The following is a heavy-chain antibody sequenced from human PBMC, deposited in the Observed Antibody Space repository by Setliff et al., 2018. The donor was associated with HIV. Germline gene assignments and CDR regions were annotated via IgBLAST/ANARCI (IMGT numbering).Heavy chain of an antibody. J-gene: IGHJ3*02. CDR1: GGSLNTNH. Sequence: SETLSLTCAVYGGSLNTNHWSWIRQSPGKGLEWIGEINDSGSINYNPSLRSRITISADASKNQFSLKLTSMIAADTAMFYCARGRGPMGGDAFDIWGQGTMVTVSS. CDR3: ARGRGPMGGDAFDI. V-gene: IGHV4-34*01. D-gene: IGHD3-10*01. CDR2: INDSGSI.